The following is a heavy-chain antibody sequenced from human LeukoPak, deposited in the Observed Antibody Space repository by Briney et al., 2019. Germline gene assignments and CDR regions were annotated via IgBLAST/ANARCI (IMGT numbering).Heavy chain of an antibody. Sequence: SETLSLTCTVSGGSISGYYWSWVRQPPGKGLEWIGEISHSGSTNYNPSLKSRVTISADESKNQFFLKLNSVTAADTAVYYCTRNAAYCLDFWGQGTPVTVSS. D-gene: IGHD3-16*01. CDR3: TRNAAYCLDF. J-gene: IGHJ4*02. CDR1: GGSISGYY. CDR2: ISHSGST. V-gene: IGHV4-34*01.